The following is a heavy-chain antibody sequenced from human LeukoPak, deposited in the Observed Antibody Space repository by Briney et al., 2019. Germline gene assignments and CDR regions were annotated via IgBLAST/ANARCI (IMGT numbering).Heavy chain of an antibody. CDR1: GFTFRSYW. Sequence: GGSLRLSCAASGFTFRSYWMSWVRQAPGKGLEWVSAISGSGGSTYYADSVKGRFTISRDNSKNTLYLQMNSLRAEDTAVYYCAKEVWFGELLSAYYGMDVWGQGTTVTVSS. J-gene: IGHJ6*02. CDR2: ISGSGGST. D-gene: IGHD3-10*01. V-gene: IGHV3-23*01. CDR3: AKEVWFGELLSAYYGMDV.